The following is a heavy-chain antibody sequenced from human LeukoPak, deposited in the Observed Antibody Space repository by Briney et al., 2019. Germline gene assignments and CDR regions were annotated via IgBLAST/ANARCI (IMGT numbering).Heavy chain of an antibody. CDR2: IRFDGSNK. V-gene: IGHV3-30*02. D-gene: IGHD6-6*01. CDR1: GFTFSSSG. J-gene: IGHJ4*02. Sequence: GGSLRLSCAASGFTFSSSGMHWVRQAPGKGLEWVAFIRFDGSNKYYADSVKGRFTISRDNSKNTLYLQMNSLRSEDTAVYYCARESLSSIAARPESSVYWGQGTLVTVSS. CDR3: ARESLSSIAARPESSVY.